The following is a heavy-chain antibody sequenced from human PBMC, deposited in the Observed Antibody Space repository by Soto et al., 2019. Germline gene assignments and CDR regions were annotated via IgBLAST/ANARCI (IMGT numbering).Heavy chain of an antibody. J-gene: IGHJ1*01. V-gene: IGHV3-30-3*01. Sequence: GWSLRLSCAASGFTFNNDAMHWVRQAPGKGLEWLSIISFDGSDKYYPDSVKGRFTISRDNAKDTLYLQMNDLRAEASALYHCTRVPRATSAGTSAHWGQGTPVTLSS. CDR3: TRVPRATSAGTSAH. CDR1: GFTFNNDA. CDR2: ISFDGSDK.